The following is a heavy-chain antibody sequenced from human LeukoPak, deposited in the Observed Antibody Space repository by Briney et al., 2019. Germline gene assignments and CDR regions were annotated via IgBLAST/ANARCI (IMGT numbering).Heavy chain of an antibody. CDR1: GFSLSTSGVG. D-gene: IGHD3-22*01. CDR2: IYYSGST. V-gene: IGHV4-61*05. CDR3: ARQAYYYDSSGYYQYYFDY. J-gene: IGHJ4*02. Sequence: SGPTLVNPTQTLTLTCTFSGFSLSTSGVGVDWIRQPPGKGLEWIGYIYYSGSTNYNPSLKSRVTISVDTSKNQFSLKLSSVTAADTAVYYCARQAYYYDSSGYYQYYFDYWGQGTLVTVSS.